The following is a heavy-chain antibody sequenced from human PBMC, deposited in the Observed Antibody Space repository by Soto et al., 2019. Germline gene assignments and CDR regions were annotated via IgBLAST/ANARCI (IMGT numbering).Heavy chain of an antibody. CDR1: GFTFSSYA. D-gene: IGHD2-15*01. V-gene: IGHV3-23*01. J-gene: IGHJ6*02. CDR3: AKALAFSDIVVVGAAYYGMDV. Sequence: GGSLRLSCAASGFTFSSYAMSWVRQAPGKGLEWVSAIRDSGAGTYYADSVKGRFTISRDNSKNTLYLQMNSLRAEDTAVYYCAKALAFSDIVVVGAAYYGMDVWGQGTTVTVSS. CDR2: IRDSGAGT.